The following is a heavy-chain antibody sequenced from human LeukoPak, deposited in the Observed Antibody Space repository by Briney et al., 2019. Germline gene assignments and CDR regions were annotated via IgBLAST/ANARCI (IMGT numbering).Heavy chain of an antibody. J-gene: IGHJ4*02. CDR1: VYTFTSYG. Sequence: ASVKVSCNASVYTFTSYGISWVRQAPAQGLEWMGWMNPNSGNTGYAQNFQGRVTMTRNTSISTAYMELSSLRSEDTAVYYCARRRYRNYFDYWGQGTLVTVSS. CDR3: ARRRYRNYFDY. V-gene: IGHV1-8*02. D-gene: IGHD1-1*01. CDR2: MNPNSGNT.